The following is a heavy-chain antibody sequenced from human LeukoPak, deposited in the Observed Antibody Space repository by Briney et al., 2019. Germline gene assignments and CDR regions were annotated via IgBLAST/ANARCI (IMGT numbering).Heavy chain of an antibody. J-gene: IGHJ3*02. Sequence: PGGSLRLSCAPSGFTLSIYATTWVRHAPGKGMEWVSTISSTGSSTYYADSVKGQFTISRDNSKNTLYLQMTSLRAEDTAEYYCAKDSSGWYTAFDIWGQGTMVTVSS. CDR2: ISSTGSST. D-gene: IGHD6-19*01. CDR3: AKDSSGWYTAFDI. CDR1: GFTLSIYA. V-gene: IGHV3-23*01.